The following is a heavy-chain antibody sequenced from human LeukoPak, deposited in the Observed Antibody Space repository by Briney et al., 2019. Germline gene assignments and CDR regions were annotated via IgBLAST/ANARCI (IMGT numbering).Heavy chain of an antibody. CDR1: GFTFSSYE. CDR2: ISSSGSTI. Sequence: GGSLRLSCAASGFTFSSYEMKWVRQAPGKGLEWVSYISSSGSTIYYADSVKGRFSISRDNAKNSLYLQMNTLRAEDTAVYYCAREYSGSYCAFDIWGQGTMVTVSS. CDR3: AREYSGSYCAFDI. J-gene: IGHJ3*02. V-gene: IGHV3-48*03. D-gene: IGHD1-26*01.